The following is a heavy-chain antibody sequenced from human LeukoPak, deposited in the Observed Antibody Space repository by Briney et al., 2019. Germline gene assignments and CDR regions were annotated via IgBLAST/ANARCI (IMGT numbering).Heavy chain of an antibody. CDR1: GFTFSSYA. CDR2: ISGSGGST. CDR3: AKTSGLYSSGWFGY. D-gene: IGHD6-19*01. J-gene: IGHJ5*01. Sequence: GGSLRLSCAASGFTFSSYAMSWVRQAPGKGLEWVSAISGSGGSTYYADSVKGRFTISRDNSKNALYLQMNSLRAEDTAVYYCAKTSGLYSSGWFGYWGQGTLVTVSS. V-gene: IGHV3-23*01.